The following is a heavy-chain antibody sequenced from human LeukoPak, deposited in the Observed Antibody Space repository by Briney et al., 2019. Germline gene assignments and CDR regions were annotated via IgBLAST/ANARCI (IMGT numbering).Heavy chain of an antibody. CDR1: GGTFSNFA. V-gene: IGHV1-69*05. CDR2: FIPISGPA. CDR3: ARQRSTGNYGRGYFDY. D-gene: IGHD3-10*01. Sequence: ASVKVSCKASGGTFSNFAISWVRQAPGQGLDGMGLFIPISGPATYAQRFQGRVTITTDESTTTGYMELSSLRSEETAVYYCARQRSTGNYGRGYFDYWGQGTLVTVSS. J-gene: IGHJ4*02.